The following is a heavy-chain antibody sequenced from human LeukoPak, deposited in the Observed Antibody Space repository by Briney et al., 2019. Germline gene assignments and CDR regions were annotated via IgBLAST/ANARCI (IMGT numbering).Heavy chain of an antibody. CDR3: ARGLGGYDFWSGYRNWFDP. D-gene: IGHD3-3*01. CDR1: GGSISSSNW. Sequence: SETLSLTCAVSGGSISSSNWWSWVRQPPGKGLEWIGEIYHSGSTNYNPSLKSRVTISVDKSKNQFSLKLSSVTAADTAVYYCARGLGGYDFWSGYRNWFDPWGQGTLVTVSS. CDR2: IYHSGST. J-gene: IGHJ5*02. V-gene: IGHV4-4*02.